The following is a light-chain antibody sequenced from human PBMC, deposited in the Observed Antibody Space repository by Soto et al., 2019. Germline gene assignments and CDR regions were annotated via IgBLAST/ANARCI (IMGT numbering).Light chain of an antibody. V-gene: IGLV1-44*01. CDR2: SNN. CDR3: AAWDDSLNGVV. CDR1: SSNIGSNT. Sequence: QSVLTQPPSASGTPGQRVTISCSGSSSNIGSNTVNWYQQLPGTAPKLLIYSNNQRPSGVPDRFSGSKSGTSPSLAISGLQSEDEADYYCAAWDDSLNGVVFGGGTKLPVL. J-gene: IGLJ2*01.